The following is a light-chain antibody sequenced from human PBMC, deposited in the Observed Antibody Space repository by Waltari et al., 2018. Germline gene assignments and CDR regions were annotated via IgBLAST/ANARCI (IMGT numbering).Light chain of an antibody. CDR2: GKN. V-gene: IGLV3-19*01. Sequence: SSELTQDPVVSVALGQTVRITCQGDSLRSYYASWYQQKPRQAPVLVIFGKNNRPSGSPDRFSGSSSRNTASLTITGAQAEDEADYYCNSRDSSGNRVVFGGGTNLTVL. CDR1: SLRSYY. J-gene: IGLJ2*01. CDR3: NSRDSSGNRVV.